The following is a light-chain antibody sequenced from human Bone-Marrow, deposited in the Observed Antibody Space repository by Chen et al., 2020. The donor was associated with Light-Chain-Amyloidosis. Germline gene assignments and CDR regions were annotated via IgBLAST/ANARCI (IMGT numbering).Light chain of an antibody. CDR3: SAWDDSLSAVV. CDR2: RNN. V-gene: IGLV1-47*01. Sequence: QSVLTQPPSASGTPGQRVTISCSGTSSNIGSNYIYWYQQFPGTAPKLLIYRNNQRPSGVTDRFSGSTSGTSASLAISGLLPEDEADYYCSAWDDSLSAVVFGGGTKLTVL. J-gene: IGLJ2*01. CDR1: SSNIGSNY.